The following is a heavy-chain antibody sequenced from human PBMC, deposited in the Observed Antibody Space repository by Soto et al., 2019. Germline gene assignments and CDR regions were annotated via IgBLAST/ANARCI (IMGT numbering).Heavy chain of an antibody. J-gene: IGHJ6*02. CDR2: ISAYNGNT. CDR1: GYTFTSYG. Sequence: VASVKVSCKASGYTFTSYGISWVRQAPGQGLEWMGWISAYNGNTNYAQKLQGRVTMTTDTSTSTAYMELRSLRSDDTAVYYCATHSSGWYSLYYYYYYGLDVWGQGTTVTVSS. D-gene: IGHD6-19*01. CDR3: ATHSSGWYSLYYYYYYGLDV. V-gene: IGHV1-18*04.